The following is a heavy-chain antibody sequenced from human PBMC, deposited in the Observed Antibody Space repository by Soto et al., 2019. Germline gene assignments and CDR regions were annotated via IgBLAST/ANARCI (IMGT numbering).Heavy chain of an antibody. CDR3: ARDYYDSSGFYWYFDL. D-gene: IGHD3-22*01. CDR1: GYTFTSYA. J-gene: IGHJ2*01. CDR2: INAGNGNT. V-gene: IGHV1-3*01. Sequence: QVPLVQSGAEVKKPGASVKVSCKASGYTFTSYAMHWVRQAPGQRLEWMGWINAGNGNTKYSQKFQGRVTITRDTSASTAYMELSSLRSEDTAVYYCARDYYDSSGFYWYFDLWGRGTLVTVSS.